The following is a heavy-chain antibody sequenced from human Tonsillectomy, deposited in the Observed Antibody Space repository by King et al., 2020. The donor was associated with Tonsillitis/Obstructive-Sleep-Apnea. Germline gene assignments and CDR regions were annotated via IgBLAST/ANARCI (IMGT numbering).Heavy chain of an antibody. V-gene: IGHV1-2*02. CDR2: INPNTGGT. J-gene: IGHJ4*02. CDR1: GYTFTGYY. D-gene: IGHD7-27*01. CDR3: ASNWGSPSNFEY. Sequence: QLVQSGAEVKKPGASVKVSCRASGYTFTGYYIHWVRQTPGQGLEWMGWINPNTGGTNYAQKFQGRVTLTRDTSISTAYMELSRLRSDDTAVYYCASNWGSPSNFEYWGQGTLVTVSS.